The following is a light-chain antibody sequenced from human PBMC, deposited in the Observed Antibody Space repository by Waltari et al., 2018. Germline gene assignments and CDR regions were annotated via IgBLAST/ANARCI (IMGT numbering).Light chain of an antibody. V-gene: IGLV2-8*01. CDR1: SSDVGGHNF. CDR2: EVR. Sequence: QSALTQPPSASGSPGQSVTISCTGTSSDVGGHNFVSWYQHLPGKAPKHIIWEVRRRPAGVPMRFSCSKFGNTASLTVSGRQPEDEGDYSCSSYGGINNAPYVFGTGTKVTVL. CDR3: SSYGGINNAPYV. J-gene: IGLJ1*01.